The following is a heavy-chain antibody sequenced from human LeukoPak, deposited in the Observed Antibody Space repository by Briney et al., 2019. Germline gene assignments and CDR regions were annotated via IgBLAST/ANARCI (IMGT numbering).Heavy chain of an antibody. CDR2: ISGSGGSI. V-gene: IGHV3-23*01. D-gene: IGHD6-13*01. CDR1: GFTFSSYA. Sequence: GGSLRLSCAASGFTFSSYAMSWVRQAPGKGLEWVSAISGSGGSIYYADSVKGRFTISRDNSKNTLYLQMNSLRAEDTAVYYCAKDLVGSSWYCLDYWGQGTLVTVSS. J-gene: IGHJ4*02. CDR3: AKDLVGSSWYCLDY.